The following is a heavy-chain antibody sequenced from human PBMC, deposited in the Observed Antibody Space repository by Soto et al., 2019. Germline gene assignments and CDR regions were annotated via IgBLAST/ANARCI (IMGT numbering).Heavy chain of an antibody. V-gene: IGHV1-18*01. CDR1: GYIFTSYG. J-gene: IGHJ4*02. D-gene: IGHD2-15*01. CDR2: ISAYNGNT. Sequence: QVQLVQSVAEVKKPGASVKVSYKASGYIFTSYGISWVRQAPGQGLEWMGWISAYNGNTNYAQKLQGRVTMTTDTSTRTAYMELRSLRSDDTAVYYCARTVEMATLDYFDYWGQGTLVTVSS. CDR3: ARTVEMATLDYFDY.